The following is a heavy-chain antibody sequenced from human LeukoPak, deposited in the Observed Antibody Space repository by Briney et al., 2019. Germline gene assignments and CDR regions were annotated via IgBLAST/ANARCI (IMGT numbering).Heavy chain of an antibody. D-gene: IGHD5-18*01. CDR1: GYTFTTYD. V-gene: IGHV1-8*01. J-gene: IGHJ4*02. CDR3: ARRNTAMVAGLDY. CDR2: MNPNSGNT. Sequence: GASVKVSCKASGYTFTTYDINWVRQATGQGLEWMGWMNPNSGNTAYAQKFQGRVTMTRDTSISTAFMELSGLGSEDTAVYFCARRNTAMVAGLDYWGQGSLVTVSS.